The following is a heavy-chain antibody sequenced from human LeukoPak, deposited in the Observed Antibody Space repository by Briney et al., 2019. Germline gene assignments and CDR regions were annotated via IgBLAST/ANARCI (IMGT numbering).Heavy chain of an antibody. V-gene: IGHV6-1*01. D-gene: IGHD5-18*01. Sequence: SQTLSLTCAISGDSVSSNSAARNWIRQSPSRGLEWLGRTYYRSKWYNDYAVSVKSRITINPDTSKNQFSLQLNSVTPEDTAVYYCARRLSGRGYSYGYDYYGMDVWGQGTTVTVSS. J-gene: IGHJ6*02. CDR2: TYYRSKWYN. CDR1: GDSVSSNSAA. CDR3: ARRLSGRGYSYGYDYYGMDV.